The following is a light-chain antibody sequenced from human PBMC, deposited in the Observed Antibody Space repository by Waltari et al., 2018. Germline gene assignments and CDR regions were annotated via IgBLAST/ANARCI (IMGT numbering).Light chain of an antibody. Sequence: IVMTQSPLSLPVTPGEPASFSCRSSQSLLHSNGFNYVDWYLQKPGQSPQLVIYLSSYRASGVPDRFSGSGSGTDFTLKISGVEAEDVGVYYCMQTLQTPVTFGQGTRLDVK. V-gene: IGKV2-28*01. CDR3: MQTLQTPVT. J-gene: IGKJ5*01. CDR2: LSS. CDR1: QSLLHSNGFNY.